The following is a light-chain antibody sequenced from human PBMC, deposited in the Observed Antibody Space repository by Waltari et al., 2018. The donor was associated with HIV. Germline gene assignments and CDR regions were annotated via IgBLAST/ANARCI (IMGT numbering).Light chain of an antibody. V-gene: IGLV3-1*01. CDR2: QVS. CDR1: KLADKF. J-gene: IGLJ2*01. CDR3: QAWDADHAV. Sequence: ELTQPPSVSVPSGQTASIPCSGEKLADKFPCWYQKKPGQPPILLVYQVSRRPSGIPSLFSAANTANTATLTVRGAQPLDEAVYFCQAWDADHAVFGGGTTLTVL.